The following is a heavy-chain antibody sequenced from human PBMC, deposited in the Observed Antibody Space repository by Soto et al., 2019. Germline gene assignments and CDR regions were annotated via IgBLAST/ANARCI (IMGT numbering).Heavy chain of an antibody. CDR3: AKDLPEYLTIFPTDV. CDR1: GFTFSSYG. J-gene: IGHJ6*02. D-gene: IGHD3-3*01. V-gene: IGHV3-30*18. Sequence: GSLRLSCAASGFTFSSYGMHWVRQAPGKGLEWVAVISYDGSNKYYADSVKGRFTISRDNSKNTLYLQMNSLRAEDTAVYYCAKDLPEYLTIFPTDVWGQGTTVTVSS. CDR2: ISYDGSNK.